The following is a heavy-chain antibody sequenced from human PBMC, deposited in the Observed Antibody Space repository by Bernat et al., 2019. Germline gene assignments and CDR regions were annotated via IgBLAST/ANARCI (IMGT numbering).Heavy chain of an antibody. Sequence: EVQLVESGGGLVKPGGSLRLSCAASGFTFSSYSMNWVRQAPGKGLEWVSSISSSSSYIYYADSVKGRLTISRDNAKNSLYLQMNSLRAEDTAVYYCARNRYSYGFLDAFDIWGQGTMVTVSS. CDR1: GFTFSSYS. D-gene: IGHD5-18*01. J-gene: IGHJ3*02. CDR2: ISSSSSYI. V-gene: IGHV3-21*01. CDR3: ARNRYSYGFLDAFDI.